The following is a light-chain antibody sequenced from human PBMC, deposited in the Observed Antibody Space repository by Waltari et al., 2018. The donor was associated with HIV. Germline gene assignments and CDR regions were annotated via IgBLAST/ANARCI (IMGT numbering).Light chain of an antibody. Sequence: DIQVTQSPSSLSSYVGDRFTITCQASQDIKKHLHWYQQKPGKAPKVIISEASNLEAGVPSRFSGGGSGTDFTLTISSLQPEDVGTYYCQQSVNLWTFGPGTKVEIK. CDR2: EAS. CDR1: QDIKKH. J-gene: IGKJ1*01. CDR3: QQSVNLWT. V-gene: IGKV1-33*01.